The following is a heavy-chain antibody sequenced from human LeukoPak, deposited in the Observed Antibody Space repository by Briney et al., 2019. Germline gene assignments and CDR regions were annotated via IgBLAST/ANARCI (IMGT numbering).Heavy chain of an antibody. Sequence: SETLSLTCTVSGGSIRSYYWSWIRQPPGKGLEWIGYIYYSGSTNYNPSLKSRVTISVDTSKNQFSLKLSSVTAADTAVYYCARVPYGDYQGYFDLWGRGTLVTVSS. CDR2: IYYSGST. V-gene: IGHV4-59*01. CDR1: GGSIRSYY. D-gene: IGHD4-17*01. J-gene: IGHJ2*01. CDR3: ARVPYGDYQGYFDL.